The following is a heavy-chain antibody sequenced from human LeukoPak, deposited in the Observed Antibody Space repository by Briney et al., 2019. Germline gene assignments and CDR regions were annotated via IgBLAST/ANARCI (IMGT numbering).Heavy chain of an antibody. V-gene: IGHV3-21*01. CDR1: GFTFSSYS. D-gene: IGHD3-10*01. J-gene: IGHJ4*02. CDR2: ISSSSSYI. Sequence: GGSLRLSCAASGFTFSSYSMNWVRQAPGKGLEWASSISSSSSYIYYADSVKGRFTISRDNAKNSLYLQMNSLRAEDTAVYYCARDRGDMVRGVFDYWGQGTLVTVSS. CDR3: ARDRGDMVRGVFDY.